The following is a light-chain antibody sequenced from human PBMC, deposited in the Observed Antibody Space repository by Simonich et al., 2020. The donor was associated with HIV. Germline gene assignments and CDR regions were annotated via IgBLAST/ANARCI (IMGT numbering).Light chain of an antibody. J-gene: IGKJ2*01. Sequence: DIVMTQSPLSLPVTPGEPASISCKSSQSLLHSNGYNYLDWFLQKPGQSPQILIYLGSNRASGVPDRISGRGSGTDFTLKISRVEAEDVGVHYCMQALQTPMYTFGQGTKLEIK. CDR1: QSLLHSNGYNY. CDR2: LGS. V-gene: IGKV2-28*01. CDR3: MQALQTPMYT.